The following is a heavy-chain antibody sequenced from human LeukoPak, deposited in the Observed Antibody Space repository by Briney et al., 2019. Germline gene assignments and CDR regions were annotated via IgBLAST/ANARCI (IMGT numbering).Heavy chain of an antibody. D-gene: IGHD6-6*01. Sequence: ASVKVSCKASGYTFTNYDINWVRQATGRGLEWMGWMNPHSGYNGYAQKFQGRVTMTRNTSISTAYMELSSLTSDDTAVYFCAREFNSSGPGFDPWGQGTLVTVSS. V-gene: IGHV1-8*01. J-gene: IGHJ5*02. CDR3: AREFNSSGPGFDP. CDR1: GYTFTNYD. CDR2: MNPHSGYN.